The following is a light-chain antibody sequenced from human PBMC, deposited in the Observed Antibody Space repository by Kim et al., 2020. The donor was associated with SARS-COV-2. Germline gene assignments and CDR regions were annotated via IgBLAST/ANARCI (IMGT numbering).Light chain of an antibody. CDR3: NSRDSSGNHLI. CDR1: SLRRYY. V-gene: IGLV3-19*01. CDR2: GKN. J-gene: IGLJ2*01. Sequence: SSELTQDPAVSVALGQTVTITCQGDSLRRYYASWYQQKPGQAPVLVIFGKNNRPSGISDRFSGSSSGNTASLTITAAQAEDEADYYCNSRDSSGNHLIFGGGTQLTVL.